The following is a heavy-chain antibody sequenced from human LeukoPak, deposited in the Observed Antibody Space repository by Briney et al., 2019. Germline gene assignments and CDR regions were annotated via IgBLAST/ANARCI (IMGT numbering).Heavy chain of an antibody. Sequence: ASVKVSCKASGGTFSSYAISWVRQAPGQGLEWMGGIIPIFGTANYAQKFQGRVTITADESTSTAYMELSSLRSEDTAVYYCARSMSLLEGLDYWGQGTLVTVSS. CDR2: IIPIFGTA. CDR1: GGTFSSYA. CDR3: ARSMSLLEGLDY. D-gene: IGHD1-1*01. V-gene: IGHV1-69*01. J-gene: IGHJ4*02.